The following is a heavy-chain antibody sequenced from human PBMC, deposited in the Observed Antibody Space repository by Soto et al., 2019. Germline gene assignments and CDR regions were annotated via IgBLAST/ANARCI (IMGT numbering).Heavy chain of an antibody. CDR2: ITYSGHT. J-gene: IGHJ5*02. D-gene: IGHD3-10*01. V-gene: IGHV4-59*01. CDR3: ARDRLGSGSYLAFDP. Sequence: SETLSLTCTVSGGSINYYYWSWIRQPPGRGLEWIGYITYSGHTNYNPSLKSRVSISLDTSRNQFSLMLSSVTAADTAVYYCARDRLGSGSYLAFDPWGQGTLVTVSS. CDR1: GGSINYYY.